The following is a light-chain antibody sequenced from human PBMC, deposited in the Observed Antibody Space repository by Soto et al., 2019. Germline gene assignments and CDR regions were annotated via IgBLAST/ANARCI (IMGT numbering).Light chain of an antibody. Sequence: QAVVTQPPSASGSPGQSVTISCTGTSSDVGGYNYVSWYQQHPGKAPKLMIYEVNKRPSGVPDRFSGSKSGNTASLTVSGLQAEDEADYYCSSYAGKNNLGVFGGGTKVTVL. V-gene: IGLV2-8*01. CDR2: EVN. CDR3: SSYAGKNNLGV. CDR1: SSDVGGYNY. J-gene: IGLJ2*01.